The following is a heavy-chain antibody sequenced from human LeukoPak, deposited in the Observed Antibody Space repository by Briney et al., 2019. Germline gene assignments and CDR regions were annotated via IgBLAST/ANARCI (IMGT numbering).Heavy chain of an antibody. CDR1: GFSLSGYW. CDR3: ARGGSSFDY. J-gene: IGHJ4*02. D-gene: IGHD5-18*01. CDR2: LHADGVEQ. V-gene: IGHV3-7*01. Sequence: GGSLRLSCAASGFSLSGYWMTWVRQAPGKGLEWVARLHADGVEQNYVDSVTGRFTMSRDNAKNSLDLQMNSLRVEDTAVYYCARGGSSFDYLGQGTLVAVSS.